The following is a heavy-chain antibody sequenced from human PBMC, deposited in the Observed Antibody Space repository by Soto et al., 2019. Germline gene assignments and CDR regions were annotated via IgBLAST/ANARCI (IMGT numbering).Heavy chain of an antibody. Sequence: SPVKVACKTSGGTFSRYTISWVRQAPEKGLEWMGRIIPILGIANYAQKFQGRVTITADKSTSTAYMELSSLRSEDTAVYYCASNPSSTAVFLYMDVWGKGTTVTVSS. CDR1: GGTFSRYT. CDR3: ASNPSSTAVFLYMDV. D-gene: IGHD6-13*01. V-gene: IGHV1-69*02. CDR2: IIPILGIA. J-gene: IGHJ6*03.